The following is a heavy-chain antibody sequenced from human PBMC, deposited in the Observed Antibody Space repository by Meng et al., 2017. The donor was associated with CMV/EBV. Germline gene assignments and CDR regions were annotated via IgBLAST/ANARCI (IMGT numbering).Heavy chain of an antibody. CDR2: TYCRSKWYN. Sequence: SQTLSLTGAISGDSVSSNSAAWNWIRQSPSRGLEWLGRTYCRSKWYNDYAVSVKSRITINPDTSKNQFSLQLNSVTPEDTAVYYCAREEISITIFGVVIMYWFDPWGQGTLVTVSS. J-gene: IGHJ5*02. CDR3: AREEISITIFGVVIMYWFDP. V-gene: IGHV6-1*01. CDR1: GDSVSSNSAA. D-gene: IGHD3-3*01.